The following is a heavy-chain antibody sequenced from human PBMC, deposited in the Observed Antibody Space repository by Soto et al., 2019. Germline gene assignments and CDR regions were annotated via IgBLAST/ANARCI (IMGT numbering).Heavy chain of an antibody. CDR2: ISYDGSNK. CDR3: ARLHYHLAAAGISYYYYGMDV. D-gene: IGHD6-13*01. J-gene: IGHJ6*02. Sequence: GGSLRLSCAASGFTFSSYAMHWVRQAPGKGLEWVAVISYDGSNKYYADSVKGRFTISRDNSKNTLYLQMNSRRAEDTAVYYCARLHYHLAAAGISYYYYGMDVWGQGTTVTVSS. CDR1: GFTFSSYA. V-gene: IGHV3-30-3*01.